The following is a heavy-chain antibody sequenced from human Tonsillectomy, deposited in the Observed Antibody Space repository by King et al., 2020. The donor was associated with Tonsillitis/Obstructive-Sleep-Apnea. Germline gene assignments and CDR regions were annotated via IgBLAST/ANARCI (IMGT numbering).Heavy chain of an antibody. CDR1: GYTFINYA. V-gene: IGHV1-18*01. CDR2: ISAYNGKT. Sequence: VQLVESGAEVKKPGASVKVSCTTSGYTFINYAISWVRQAPGQGLEWMGWISAYNGKTNYAQKFQGRVTMTTDTSTSTANMELRSLRSDDTAVYYCARGGSAGIAVVIIPTNWFDPWGQGTLVTVSS. D-gene: IGHD3-3*01. CDR3: ARGGSAGIAVVIIPTNWFDP. J-gene: IGHJ5*02.